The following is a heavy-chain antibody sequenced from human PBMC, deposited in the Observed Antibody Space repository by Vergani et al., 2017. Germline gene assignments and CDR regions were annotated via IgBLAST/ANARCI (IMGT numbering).Heavy chain of an antibody. D-gene: IGHD4-23*01. CDR1: GGSISSSSYY. CDR2: IYYSGST. V-gene: IGHV4-39*02. Sequence: QLQLQESGPGLVKPSETLSLTCTVSGGSISSSSYYWGWIRQPPGKGLEWIGSIYYSGSTYYNPSLKSRVTISVDTSKNQFSLKLSSVTAADTAVYYCARDGGNWDYYYYYMDVWGKGTTVTVSS. J-gene: IGHJ6*03. CDR3: ARDGGNWDYYYYYMDV.